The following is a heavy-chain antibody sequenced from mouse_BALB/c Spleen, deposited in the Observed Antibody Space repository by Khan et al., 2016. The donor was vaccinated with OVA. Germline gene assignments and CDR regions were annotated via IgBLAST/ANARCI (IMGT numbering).Heavy chain of an antibody. Sequence: EVELVESGGVLVKPGGSLKLSCAASGFTFSTYAMSWVRQTPEKRLEWVATINSDGTYTFYPASVKGRFTISRDHAKNTLYLQMSGLRSEDTAMYYWKRHTYGPFAYWGQGTLVTASA. D-gene: IGHD1-2*01. CDR1: GFTFSTYA. CDR2: INSDGTYT. J-gene: IGHJ3*01. V-gene: IGHV5-9-3*01. CDR3: KRHTYGPFAY.